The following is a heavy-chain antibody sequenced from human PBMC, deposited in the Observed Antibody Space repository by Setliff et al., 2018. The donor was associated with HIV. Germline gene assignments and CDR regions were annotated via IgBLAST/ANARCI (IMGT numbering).Heavy chain of an antibody. V-gene: IGHV1-2*02. CDR2: INPNSGGT. J-gene: IGHJ6*02. D-gene: IGHD5-12*01. CDR3: ARGRVPTSISPMDV. Sequence: ASVKVSCKASGYTFTGYYMHWVRQAPGQGLEWMGWINPNSGGTNYAQKFQGRVTMTRDTSISTAYMELSRLKSDDTALDYCARGRVPTSISPMDVSGQGTTVTVSS. CDR1: GYTFTGYY.